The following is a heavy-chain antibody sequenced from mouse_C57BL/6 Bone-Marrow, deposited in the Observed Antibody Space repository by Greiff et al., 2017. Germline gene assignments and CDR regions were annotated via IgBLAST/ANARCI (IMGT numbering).Heavy chain of an antibody. CDR3: ARDTTVVNYYAMDY. CDR2: IYPYNDGT. Sequence: VQLQQSGPELVKPGASVKMSCKASGYTFTSYVMHWVKQKPGQGLEWIGYIYPYNDGTKYNEKFKGKATLTSDKSSSTAYMELSSRTSEDSAVYYCARDTTVVNYYAMDYWGQGTSVTVSS. D-gene: IGHD1-1*01. V-gene: IGHV1-14*01. CDR1: GYTFTSYV. J-gene: IGHJ4*01.